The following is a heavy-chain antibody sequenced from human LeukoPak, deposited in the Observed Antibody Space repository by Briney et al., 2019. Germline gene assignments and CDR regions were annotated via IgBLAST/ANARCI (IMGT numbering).Heavy chain of an antibody. CDR3: ASTLGYCGRDCRDQGFQY. J-gene: IGHJ1*01. V-gene: IGHV1-2*02. CDR2: INTESGDT. CDR1: VYLFTVYY. D-gene: IGHD2-21*02. Sequence: GASVRVSCKASVYLFTVYYLYWVRQTPGRGLEWMGWINTESGDTNYEQKFQGRVAMTRDTSTSTAYMELSRMTSDDTAVYYCASTLGYCGRDCRDQGFQYWGQGTLVIVSS.